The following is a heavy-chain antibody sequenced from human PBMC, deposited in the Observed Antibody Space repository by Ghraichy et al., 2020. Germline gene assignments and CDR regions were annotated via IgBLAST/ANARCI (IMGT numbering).Heavy chain of an antibody. CDR1: GFTFSSYW. CDR3: AKLRDTSTWYDY. CDR2: IRPDGNEK. Sequence: GESLNISCVASGFTFSSYWMSWVRQAPGKGLEWVASIRPDGNEKKYVDSVMGRFTIPRDNAKNSLYVQMNSLRADDTAVYYCAKLRDTSTWYDYWGQGTLVTVSS. J-gene: IGHJ1*01. V-gene: IGHV3-7*03. D-gene: IGHD6-13*01.